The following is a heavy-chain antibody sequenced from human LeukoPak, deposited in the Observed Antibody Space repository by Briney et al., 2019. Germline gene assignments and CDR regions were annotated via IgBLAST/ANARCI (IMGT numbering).Heavy chain of an antibody. D-gene: IGHD5-18*01. CDR2: ISSSSSTI. CDR1: GFTFSSYS. CDR3: ARENRYSYGFNYYYYMDV. V-gene: IGHV3-48*01. J-gene: IGHJ6*03. Sequence: GGPLRLSCAASGFTFSSYSMNWVRQAPGKGLEWVSYISSSSSTIYYADSVKGRFTISRDNAKNSLYLQMNSLRAEDTAVYYCARENRYSYGFNYYYYMDVWGKGTTVTVSS.